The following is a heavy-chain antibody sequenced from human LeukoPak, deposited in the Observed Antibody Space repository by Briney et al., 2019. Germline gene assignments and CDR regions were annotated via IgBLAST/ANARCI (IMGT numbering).Heavy chain of an antibody. J-gene: IGHJ6*02. CDR1: GFTFSSYS. CDR3: ARDAMSYGGNTPYYYYGMDV. CDR2: ISSSSSTI. V-gene: IGHV3-48*04. Sequence: GGSLRLSCAASGFTFSSYSMNWVRQAPGKGLEWVSYISSSSSTIYYADSVKGRFTISRDNAKNSLYLQMNSLRAEDTAVYYCARDAMSYGGNTPYYYYGMDVWGQGTTVTVSS. D-gene: IGHD4-23*01.